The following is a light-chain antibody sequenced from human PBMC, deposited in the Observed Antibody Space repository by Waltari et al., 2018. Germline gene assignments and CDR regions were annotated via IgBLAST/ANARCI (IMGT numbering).Light chain of an antibody. CDR2: DAS. J-gene: IGKJ4*01. V-gene: IGKV3-11*01. CDR1: QSVSSH. CDR3: QQRSSWRT. Sequence: EIVLTQSPATLSLSPGERATLSCRASQSVSSHLAWYQQKLGQAPRLLIYDASNRATGIEARFSGSWSGTDFTLTLSSLEVDDFAVYYCQQRSSWRTFGGGTNVEIK.